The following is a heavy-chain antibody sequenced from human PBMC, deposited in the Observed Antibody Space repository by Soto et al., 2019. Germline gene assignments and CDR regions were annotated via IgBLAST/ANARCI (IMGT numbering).Heavy chain of an antibody. D-gene: IGHD3-3*01. Sequence: GASVKVSCKASGVTFSSYAISWVRQAPVQGLEWMGGIIPIFGTANYAQKFQGRVTITADESTSTAYMELSSLRSEDTAVYYCAREGKYYDFWSGLGINYYGMDVWGQGTTVTVSS. V-gene: IGHV1-69*13. CDR3: AREGKYYDFWSGLGINYYGMDV. CDR2: IIPIFGTA. J-gene: IGHJ6*02. CDR1: GVTFSSYA.